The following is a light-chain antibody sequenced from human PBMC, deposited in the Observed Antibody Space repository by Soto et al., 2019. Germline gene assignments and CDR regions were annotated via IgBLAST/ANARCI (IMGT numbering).Light chain of an antibody. CDR3: QQYYGYPIT. J-gene: IGKJ5*01. Sequence: AIRMTQSPSSFSASTGDRVTITCRASQGISSYLAWYQQKPGKAPKFLISAASSLQRGVPSRFSGGGSGTDFTLTINSLQSEDFATYYCQQYYGYPITFGQGTRLEI. V-gene: IGKV1-8*01. CDR2: AAS. CDR1: QGISSY.